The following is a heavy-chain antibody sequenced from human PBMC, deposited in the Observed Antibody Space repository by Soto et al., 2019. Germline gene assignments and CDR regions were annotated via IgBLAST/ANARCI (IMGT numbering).Heavy chain of an antibody. CDR2: ISYDGSNK. J-gene: IGHJ3*02. Sequence: GGSLRLSCAAPGFTFSSYAMHLVRQAPGKGLEWVAVISYDGSNKYYADSVKGRFTISRDNSKNTLYLQMNSLRAEDTAVYYCARVVGATLAEVLGPFDIWGQGTMVTVSS. CDR1: GFTFSSYA. D-gene: IGHD1-26*01. CDR3: ARVVGATLAEVLGPFDI. V-gene: IGHV3-30-3*01.